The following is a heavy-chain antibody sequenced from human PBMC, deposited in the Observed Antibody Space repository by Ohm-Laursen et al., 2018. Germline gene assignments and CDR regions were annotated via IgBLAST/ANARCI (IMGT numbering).Heavy chain of an antibody. D-gene: IGHD2/OR15-2a*01. CDR3: ARTRNFQPYDV. V-gene: IGHV3-72*01. J-gene: IGHJ3*01. Sequence: SLRLSCAASGFTFDDHYMDWVRQAPGKGLELVARSRDKANSYTTAYVASVKGRFSISRDDSENSLYLQMNSLKTGDTAVYYCARTRNFQPYDVWGQGTMVIVSS. CDR2: SRDKANSYTT. CDR1: GFTFDDHY.